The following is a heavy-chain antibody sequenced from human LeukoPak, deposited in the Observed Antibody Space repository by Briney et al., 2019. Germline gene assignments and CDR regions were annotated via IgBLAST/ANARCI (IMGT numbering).Heavy chain of an antibody. CDR3: ARRPYSSASREAWFDP. V-gene: IGHV5-51*01. J-gene: IGHJ5*02. CDR2: IYPADSDT. Sequence: GESLKISCGGSGYTFTNYWIAWVRQMPGKGLEWMGIIYPADSDTRYSPSFQGQVTISADRSISTAYLQWSSLKASDTAMYYCARRPYSSASREAWFDPWGQGTLVTVSS. CDR1: GYTFTNYW. D-gene: IGHD6-6*01.